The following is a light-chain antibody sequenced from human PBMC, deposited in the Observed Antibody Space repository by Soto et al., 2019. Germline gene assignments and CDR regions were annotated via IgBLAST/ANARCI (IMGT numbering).Light chain of an antibody. CDR2: DNH. Sequence: QSVLTQPPSVSAAPGQTVTISCSGSSSNIGNNYVSWYQQLPGTAPKLLIYDNHKRPSGIPDRFSGSKSGTSATLGITGLQTGDEADYYCGTWDSSLSAWVFGGGTQLTVL. V-gene: IGLV1-51*01. CDR3: GTWDSSLSAWV. CDR1: SSNIGNNY. J-gene: IGLJ7*01.